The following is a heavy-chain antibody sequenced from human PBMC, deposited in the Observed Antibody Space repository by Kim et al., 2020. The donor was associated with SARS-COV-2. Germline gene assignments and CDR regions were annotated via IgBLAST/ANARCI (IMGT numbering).Heavy chain of an antibody. CDR3: TRLFGDTVADSPFDY. J-gene: IGHJ4*01. CDR2: IRNKANNHAT. CDR1: GFTFSSSA. V-gene: IGHV3-73*01. Sequence: GGSLRLSCAASGFTFSSSAMHWVRQASGKGLEWVGRIRNKANNHATAYSASLKGRFTISRDDSKNTAYLQMTSLKPEDTAVYYCTRLFGDTVADSPFDYWGQGTLVTVSS. D-gene: IGHD6-19*01.